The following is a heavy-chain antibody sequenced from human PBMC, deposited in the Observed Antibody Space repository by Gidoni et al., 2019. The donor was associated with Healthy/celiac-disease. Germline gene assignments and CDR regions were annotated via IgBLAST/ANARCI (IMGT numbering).Heavy chain of an antibody. Sequence: EVQLLEFGGGLVQPGGSLRLSCSASGFHFRCYAMGWVRQAPGKGLEWVSAISDSGSSTYYADSVKGRFTISRDNSKNTLYLKMNSLRAEDTAVYYCAKDDGDIVVSPEVNGMDVWGKGTTVTVSS. D-gene: IGHD2-15*01. CDR3: AKDDGDIVVSPEVNGMDV. V-gene: IGHV3-23*01. J-gene: IGHJ6*04. CDR2: ISDSGSST. CDR1: GFHFRCYA.